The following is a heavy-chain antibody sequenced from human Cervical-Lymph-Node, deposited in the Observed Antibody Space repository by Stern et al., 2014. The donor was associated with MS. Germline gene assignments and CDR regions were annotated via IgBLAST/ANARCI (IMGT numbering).Heavy chain of an antibody. CDR3: ARGTGDNWFGP. J-gene: IGHJ5*02. D-gene: IGHD3/OR15-3a*01. V-gene: IGHV1-69*06. Sequence: VQLVESGAEVKKPGSSVKVSCKSSGGISWVRQAPGQGLEWMGGVNPFVGTSYYAQKFQGRVTITADTSANTTYLHLSRLTAADTAVYYCARGTGDNWFGPWGQGTLVTVSS. CDR1: GG. CDR2: VNPFVGTS.